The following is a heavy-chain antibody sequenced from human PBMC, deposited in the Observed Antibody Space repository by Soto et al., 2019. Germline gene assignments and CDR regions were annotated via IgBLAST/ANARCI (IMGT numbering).Heavy chain of an antibody. CDR2: ISRSSSYI. CDR3: AYCSSTSGYYFDY. CDR1: GFTFSSYS. V-gene: IGHV3-21*01. Sequence: EVQLVESGGGLVKPGGSLRLSCAASGFTFSSYSMNWVRQAPGKGLEWVSSISRSSSYIYYADSVKGRFTIPRDNAKNSLYLQMNSLRAEDTSVYYCAYCSSTSGYYFDYWGQGTLVTVSS. D-gene: IGHD2-2*01. J-gene: IGHJ4*02.